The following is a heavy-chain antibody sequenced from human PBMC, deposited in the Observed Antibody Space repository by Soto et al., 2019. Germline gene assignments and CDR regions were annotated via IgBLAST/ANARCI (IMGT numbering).Heavy chain of an antibody. CDR2: INPNSGGT. J-gene: IGHJ4*02. CDR3: AREASGYIYGYEVDY. V-gene: IGHV1-2*04. CDR1: GYTFTGYY. D-gene: IGHD5-18*01. Sequence: QVQLVQSGAEVKKPGASVKVSCMASGYTFTGYYMHWVRQAPGQGIEWMGWINPNSGGTNYAQKFQGWVTMTRDTSISTAYMELSRLRSDDTAVYFCAREASGYIYGYEVDYWGQGTLVTVSS.